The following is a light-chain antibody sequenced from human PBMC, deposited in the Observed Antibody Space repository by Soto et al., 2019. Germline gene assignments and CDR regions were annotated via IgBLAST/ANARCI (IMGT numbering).Light chain of an antibody. CDR3: SSYTSSLVV. CDR2: DVS. Sequence: QSALTQPAPVSGSPGQSITISCTGTSSDVGGYNYVSWYQQHPGKAPKLMIYDVSNRPSGVSNRFSGSKSGNTASLTISGLQAEDEADYYCSSYTSSLVVFGGGTKLTVL. J-gene: IGLJ2*01. V-gene: IGLV2-14*01. CDR1: SSDVGGYNY.